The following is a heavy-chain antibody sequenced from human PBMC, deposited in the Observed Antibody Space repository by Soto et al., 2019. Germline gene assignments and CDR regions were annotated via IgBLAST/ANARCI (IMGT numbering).Heavy chain of an antibody. Sequence: VQLVQSGAEVMQPGASVKVSCKASGYTFTTYTIQWVRQAPGQRLEWMGWINAGNGETKYSQNFQGSVTITRDTSASTAYMELNSLRSEDTAVYYCARSTTSCYSLCWFDPWGQGTLVTVSS. D-gene: IGHD2-2*02. CDR1: GYTFTTYT. CDR2: INAGNGET. CDR3: ARSTTSCYSLCWFDP. V-gene: IGHV1-3*01. J-gene: IGHJ5*02.